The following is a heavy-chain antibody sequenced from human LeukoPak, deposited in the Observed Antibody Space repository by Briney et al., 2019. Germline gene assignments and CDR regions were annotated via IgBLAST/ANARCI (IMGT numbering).Heavy chain of an antibody. J-gene: IGHJ3*02. CDR3: ARRAGVTQLDGFYI. Sequence: KIGESLKISCKGSGYTFTSYWIGWVRQMPGKGLEWMGIIYPGDSDTRYSPSFQGQVTFSADKSISTAYLQWSSLKASDTAMYFCARRAGVTQLDGFYILGQGTMVTVSS. CDR1: GYTFTSYW. D-gene: IGHD1-14*01. CDR2: IYPGDSDT. V-gene: IGHV5-51*01.